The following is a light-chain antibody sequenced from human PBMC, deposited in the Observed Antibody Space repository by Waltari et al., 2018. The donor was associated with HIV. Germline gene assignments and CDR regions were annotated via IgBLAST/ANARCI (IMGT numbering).Light chain of an antibody. J-gene: IGKJ2*03. CDR1: QNIGTY. CDR3: QQSYSNPS. Sequence: DIQLLQSPPSLSAPVVAGVIITCRASQNIGTYLNWYQHISGKAPKLLVSGATVLQSGVPSRFSGSGSGTLFTLKIASLEPEDSAVYYCQQSYSNPSFGQGTRLEI. CDR2: GAT. V-gene: IGKV1-39*01.